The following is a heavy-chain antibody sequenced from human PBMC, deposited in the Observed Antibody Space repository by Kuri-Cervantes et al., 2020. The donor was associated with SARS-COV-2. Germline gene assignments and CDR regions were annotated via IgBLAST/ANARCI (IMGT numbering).Heavy chain of an antibody. D-gene: IGHD6-13*01. CDR1: GFTFSSYG. Sequence: GGSLRLSCAASGFTFSSYGMHWVRQAPGKGLEWVAVISYDGSNKYYADSVKGRFTISRDNSKNTLYLQMNSLRAEDTAVYYCARLGVAAAGSYYYYGMDAWGQGTTVTVS. CDR3: ARLGVAAAGSYYYYGMDA. V-gene: IGHV3-30*03. CDR2: ISYDGSNK. J-gene: IGHJ6*02.